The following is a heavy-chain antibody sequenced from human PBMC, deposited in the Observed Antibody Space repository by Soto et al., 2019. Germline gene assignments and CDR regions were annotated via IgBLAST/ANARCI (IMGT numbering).Heavy chain of an antibody. D-gene: IGHD2-21*01. V-gene: IGHV3-23*01. J-gene: IGHJ4*01. CDR2: IGTDGNT. CDR3: VRNCPETRPFDY. Sequence: GGSLRLSCAASGFTFNSYAMNWVRQAPGKGLAWFAAIGTDGNTYYANSVKGRFTISRDNSRTTLYLQMNSVRGEDTALYYCVRNCPETRPFDYWGQGTLVTVSS. CDR1: GFTFNSYA.